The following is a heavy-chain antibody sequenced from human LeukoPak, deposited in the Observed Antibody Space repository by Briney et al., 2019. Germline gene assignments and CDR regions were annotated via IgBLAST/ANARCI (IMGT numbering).Heavy chain of an antibody. CDR1: GFTFGTFW. D-gene: IGHD1-14*01. V-gene: IGHV3-74*01. CDR2: INPEETTT. Sequence: GGSLRLSCAASGFTFGTFWMHWVRQAPGKGLVWVSRINPEETTTNYADAVKGRFTISRDNAKNTLYLQMNSLRADDTAVYYCARGGLEPVDYWGQGTLVTVSS. CDR3: ARGGLEPVDY. J-gene: IGHJ4*02.